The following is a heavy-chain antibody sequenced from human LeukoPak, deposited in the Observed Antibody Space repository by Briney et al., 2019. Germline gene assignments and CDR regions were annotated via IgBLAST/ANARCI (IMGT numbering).Heavy chain of an antibody. Sequence: PGGSLRLSCGASGFYFSSYSMNWVRQAPGKGLEWVSSINSGSTYMYYADSVKGRFTIPRDNAKNSLHLQMYSLRAEDTAVYFCARVEATTGRNYHYYYMDVWGKGTTVTVS. D-gene: IGHD1-1*01. V-gene: IGHV3-21*01. CDR2: INSGSTYM. CDR3: ARVEATTGRNYHYYYMDV. J-gene: IGHJ6*03. CDR1: GFYFSSYS.